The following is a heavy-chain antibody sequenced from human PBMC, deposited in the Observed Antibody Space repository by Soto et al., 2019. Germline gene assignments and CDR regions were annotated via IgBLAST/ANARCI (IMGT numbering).Heavy chain of an antibody. Sequence: ASVKVSCKASGGTFSSYAISWVRQAPGQGLEWMGGIIPIFGTANYAQKFQGRVTITADESTSTAYMELSSLRSEDTAVYYCARELVENGSGSYSTYYYYGMDVWGQGTTVTVSS. D-gene: IGHD3-10*01. V-gene: IGHV1-69*13. CDR3: ARELVENGSGSYSTYYYYGMDV. CDR1: GGTFSSYA. J-gene: IGHJ6*02. CDR2: IIPIFGTA.